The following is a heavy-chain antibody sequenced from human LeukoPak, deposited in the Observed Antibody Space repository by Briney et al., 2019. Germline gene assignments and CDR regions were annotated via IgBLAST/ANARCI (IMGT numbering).Heavy chain of an antibody. Sequence: SVKVSCKASGYTFTGHYIHWVRQAPGQGLEWMGWIIPNDGGTNYAQQFQGRVTMTKDTSISTAYMELTRLTSDDTAVYYCATGDVTQGNPHWGQGTLVTVSS. J-gene: IGHJ4*02. D-gene: IGHD4-11*01. CDR2: IIPNDGGT. CDR3: ATGDVTQGNPH. V-gene: IGHV1-2*02. CDR1: GYTFTGHY.